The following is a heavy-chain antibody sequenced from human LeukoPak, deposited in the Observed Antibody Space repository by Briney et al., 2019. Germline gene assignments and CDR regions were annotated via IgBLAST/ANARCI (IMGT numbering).Heavy chain of an antibody. Sequence: PSETLSLTCSVSGGSIISSNYYWGWIRQPPGKGLEWIGNIYHSGSTYYNPSLKSRVTISVDTSKNDFSLKLISMTAADTAVYFCARETDTRDAFDIWGQGTMVTVSS. D-gene: IGHD3-9*01. CDR3: ARETDTRDAFDI. V-gene: IGHV4-39*07. CDR2: IYHSGST. CDR1: GGSIISSNYY. J-gene: IGHJ3*02.